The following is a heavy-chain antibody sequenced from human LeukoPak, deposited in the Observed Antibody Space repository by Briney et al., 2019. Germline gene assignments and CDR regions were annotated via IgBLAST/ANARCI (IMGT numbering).Heavy chain of an antibody. CDR1: GGSISSSSYY. Sequence: SETLSLTCTVSGGSISSSSYYWGWIRQPPGKGLEWIGTIYYGGSTYYNPSLKSRVTISVDTSKNQFYLKLSSVTAADTAVYYCASYRSGYADYWGQGTLVTVSS. J-gene: IGHJ4*02. D-gene: IGHD3-22*01. CDR2: IYYGGST. V-gene: IGHV4-39*01. CDR3: ASYRSGYADY.